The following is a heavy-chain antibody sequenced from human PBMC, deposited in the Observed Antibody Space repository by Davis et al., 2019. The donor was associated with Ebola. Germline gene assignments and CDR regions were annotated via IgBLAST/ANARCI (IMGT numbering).Heavy chain of an antibody. CDR3: ASYSSASVHYYYGMDV. CDR2: IIPIFGTV. J-gene: IGHJ6*02. V-gene: IGHV1-69*13. CDR1: GGTFSSYA. Sequence: SVKVSCKASGGTFSSYAISWVRQAPGQGLEWMGGIIPIFGTVNYAQKFQGRVTITADESTSTAYMELSSLRSEDTAVYYCASYSSASVHYYYGMDVWGQGTTVTVSS. D-gene: IGHD6-6*01.